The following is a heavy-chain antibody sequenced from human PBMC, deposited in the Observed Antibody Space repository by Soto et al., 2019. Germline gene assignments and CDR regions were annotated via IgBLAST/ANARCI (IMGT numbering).Heavy chain of an antibody. CDR2: INPSGGST. Sequence: ASVKVSCKASGYTFTSYYMHWVRQAPGQGLEWMGIINPSGGSTSYAQKFQGRVTMTRDTSTSTVYMELSSLRSEDTAVYYCAREQLAYYDILTGYPIPTAIDYWGQGTLVTVSS. CDR3: AREQLAYYDILTGYPIPTAIDY. CDR1: GYTFTSYY. J-gene: IGHJ4*02. V-gene: IGHV1-46*03. D-gene: IGHD3-9*01.